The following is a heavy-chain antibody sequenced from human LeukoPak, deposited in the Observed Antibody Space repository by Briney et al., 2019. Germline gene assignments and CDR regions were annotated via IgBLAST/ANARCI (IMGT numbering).Heavy chain of an antibody. CDR2: IYPGDSDT. V-gene: IGHV5-51*01. CDR1: GYSFSTYW. Sequence: GESLKISCKGSGYSFSTYWIAWVRQMPGKGLEWMGIIYPGDSDTRYSPSFQGHVTISVDKSTSTASLQWSSLKASDSAIYYCARFRVAVAGQQYYFDYWGQGTLVTVSS. CDR3: ARFRVAVAGQQYYFDY. J-gene: IGHJ4*02. D-gene: IGHD6-19*01.